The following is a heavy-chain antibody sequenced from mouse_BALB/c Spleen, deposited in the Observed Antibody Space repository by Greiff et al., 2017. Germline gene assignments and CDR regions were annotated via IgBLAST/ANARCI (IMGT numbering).Heavy chain of an antibody. CDR1: GYTFTSYT. Sequence: VQLQQSAAELARPGASVKMSCKASGYTFTSYTMHGVKQRPGQGLEWIGYINPSSGYTEYNQKFKDKTTLTADKSSSTAYMQLSSLTSEDSAVYYCARKDYGSSCWFAYWGQGTLVTVSA. CDR2: INPSSGYT. J-gene: IGHJ3*01. D-gene: IGHD1-1*01. V-gene: IGHV1-4*02. CDR3: ARKDYGSSCWFAY.